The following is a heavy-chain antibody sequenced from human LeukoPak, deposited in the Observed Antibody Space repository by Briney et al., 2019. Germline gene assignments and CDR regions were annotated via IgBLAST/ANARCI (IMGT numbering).Heavy chain of an antibody. CDR1: GGSISSSSYY. CDR2: IYYSGST. CDR3: ARLEMATITY. J-gene: IGHJ4*02. V-gene: IGHV4-39*01. Sequence: SEILSLTCTVSGGSISSSSYYWGWIRQPPGKGLEWIGSIYYSGSTYYNPSLKSRVTISVDTSKNQFSLKLSSVTAADTAVYYCARLEMATITYWGQGTLVTVSS. D-gene: IGHD5-24*01.